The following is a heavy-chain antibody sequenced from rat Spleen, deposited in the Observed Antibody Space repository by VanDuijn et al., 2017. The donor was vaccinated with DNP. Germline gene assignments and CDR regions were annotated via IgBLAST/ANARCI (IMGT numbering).Heavy chain of an antibody. V-gene: IGHV5-7*01. Sequence: EVQLVESGGGLVQPGRSLKLSCAASRFTFSDYNMAWVRQAPKKGLEWVATINSDGHNTFYRASVKGRFIISRDNANNRLYLQMDSLRSEDSATYYCLTGEQGTSDNWFAFWGQGTLVTVSS. CDR2: INSDGHNT. CDR3: LTGEQGTSDNWFAF. CDR1: RFTFSDYN. J-gene: IGHJ3*01. D-gene: IGHD3-2*01.